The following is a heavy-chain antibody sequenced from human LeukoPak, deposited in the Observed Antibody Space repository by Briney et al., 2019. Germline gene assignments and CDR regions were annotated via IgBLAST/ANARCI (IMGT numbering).Heavy chain of an antibody. V-gene: IGHV4-39*01. CDR1: GGSISSSSYY. CDR2: IYYSGST. D-gene: IGHD6-13*01. Sequence: SETLSLTCTVSGGSISSSSYYWGRIRQPPGKGLEWIGSIYYSGSTYYNPSLKSRVTISVDTSKNQFSLKLSSVTAADTAVYYCARRENPGIAAAYWYFDLWGRGTLVTVSS. CDR3: ARRENPGIAAAYWYFDL. J-gene: IGHJ2*01.